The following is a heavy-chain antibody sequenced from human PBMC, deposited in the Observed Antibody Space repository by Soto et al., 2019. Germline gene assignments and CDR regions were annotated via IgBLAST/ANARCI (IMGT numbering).Heavy chain of an antibody. J-gene: IGHJ6*02. CDR1: GGSTNSGDSY. CDR3: ARVAPRKLTHPFYGMDV. CDR2: IYHSGTT. D-gene: IGHD3-3*02. Sequence: SETLSLTXTVSGGSTNSGDSYWSWIRQPPGKGLEWIGYIYHSGTTYYNPSLKSRVTISLDMSKNQFSLRLSSVIAADTAMYWCARVAPRKLTHPFYGMDVWGQGTTVTVSS. V-gene: IGHV4-30-4*01.